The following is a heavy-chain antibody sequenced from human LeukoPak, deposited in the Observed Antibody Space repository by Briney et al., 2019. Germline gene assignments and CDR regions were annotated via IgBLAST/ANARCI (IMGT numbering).Heavy chain of an antibody. CDR1: GDSMLSYY. CDR3: ARHEGGYSRVPFDY. J-gene: IGHJ4*02. CDR2: IHTSWTT. D-gene: IGHD5-12*01. V-gene: IGHV4-4*07. Sequence: SETLSLICTVYGDSMLSYYWEFIRQPAGKGLQWIGRIHTSWTTYYNTSLKSRITTSVDTPRNQFSLRLTSVTAAHTAVYYCARHEGGYSRVPFDYWGQGNLVTVSS.